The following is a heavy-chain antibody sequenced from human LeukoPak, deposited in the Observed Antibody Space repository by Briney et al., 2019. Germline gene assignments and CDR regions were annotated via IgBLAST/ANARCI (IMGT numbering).Heavy chain of an antibody. Sequence: KPSETLSLTCAVSGGSISSGGYSWSWIRQPPGKGLEWIGYIYHSGSTYYNPSLKSRVTISVDRSKNQFSLKLSSVTAADTAVYYCARGSGYYGSGKGDAFDIWGQGTMVTVSS. CDR3: ARGSGYYGSGKGDAFDI. CDR2: IYHSGST. J-gene: IGHJ3*02. D-gene: IGHD3-10*01. CDR1: GGSISSGGYS. V-gene: IGHV4-30-2*01.